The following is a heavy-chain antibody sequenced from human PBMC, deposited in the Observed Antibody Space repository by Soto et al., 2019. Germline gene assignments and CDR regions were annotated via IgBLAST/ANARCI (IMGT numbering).Heavy chain of an antibody. CDR3: ARHPDYDILTGFDY. CDR2: IYYSGST. CDR1: GGSISSYY. V-gene: IGHV4-59*08. J-gene: IGHJ4*02. Sequence: PXXTLSLPCTVSGGSISSYYWRWILQPPGKGLEWIGYIYYSGSTNYNPSLKSRVTISVDTSKNQFSLKLSSVTDADTAVYYCARHPDYDILTGFDYWGQGTLVTVSS. D-gene: IGHD3-9*01.